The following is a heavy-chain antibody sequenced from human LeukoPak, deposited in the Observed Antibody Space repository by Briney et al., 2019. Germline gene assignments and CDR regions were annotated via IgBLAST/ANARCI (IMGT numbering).Heavy chain of an antibody. CDR3: VQFELDY. Sequence: ASVKVSCKASGYTFTGHSMYWVRQAPGQGLEWMGWINPNTGGTNYAQKFQGRVTMTRDTSISTAYMDLSRLRSDDTAVYYCVQFELDYWGQGTLVTVSS. D-gene: IGHD1-7*01. CDR1: GYTFTGHS. CDR2: INPNTGGT. V-gene: IGHV1-2*02. J-gene: IGHJ4*02.